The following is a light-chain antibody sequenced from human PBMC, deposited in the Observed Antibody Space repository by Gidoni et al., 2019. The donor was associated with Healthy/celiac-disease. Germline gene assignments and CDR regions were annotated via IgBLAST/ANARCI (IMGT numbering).Light chain of an antibody. V-gene: IGLV1-40*01. J-gene: IGLJ1*01. CDR1: SSNIGAGYD. Sequence: QAVLTQPPSVSGAPGPRVTISCTGSSSNIGAGYDVHWYQHLPGTAPKLLIYGNSNRPSGVPDRFSGSKSGTSASLAITGLQAEDEADYYCQSYDSSLSVYVFGTGTKVTVL. CDR2: GNS. CDR3: QSYDSSLSVYV.